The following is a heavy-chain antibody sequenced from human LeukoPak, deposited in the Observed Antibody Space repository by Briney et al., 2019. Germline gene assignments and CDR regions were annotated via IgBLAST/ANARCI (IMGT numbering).Heavy chain of an antibody. CDR1: GFTFSSYG. V-gene: IGHV3-23*01. CDR3: AKEKKSGGWPIDY. D-gene: IGHD2-15*01. J-gene: IGHJ4*02. CDR2: ISDGGYYT. Sequence: PGGSLRLSCAASGFTFSSYGLSWVRQAPGKGLEWVSGISDGGYYTYYADSVKGRFTISRDNSKNTLYLQMNSLRADDTAVYHCAKEKKSGGWPIDYWGQGALVTVSS.